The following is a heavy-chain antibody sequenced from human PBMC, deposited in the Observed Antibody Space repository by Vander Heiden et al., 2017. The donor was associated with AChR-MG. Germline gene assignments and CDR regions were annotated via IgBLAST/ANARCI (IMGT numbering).Heavy chain of an antibody. D-gene: IGHD3-16*01. Sequence: EVQLVESGGGLVQPGGSLRLSCAGSGFTSGSLEMNWAHQCPGKGLECVSYISRRCDSIYYADSVKGRFTLSRDNAKSSMYLQMNSLGAEDTAVYYCAGKGAFAFWGQGTLVTVSS. CDR1: GFTSGSLE. J-gene: IGHJ4*02. CDR2: ISRRCDSI. CDR3: AGKGAFAF. V-gene: IGHV3-48*03.